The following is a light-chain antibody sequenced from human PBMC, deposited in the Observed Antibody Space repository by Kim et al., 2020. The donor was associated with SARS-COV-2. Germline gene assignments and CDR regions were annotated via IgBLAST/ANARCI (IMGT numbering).Light chain of an antibody. CDR3: KQYSSAPRT. CDR2: GAS. CDR1: HRVSNSY. Sequence: CPQERAPPSCGARHRVSNSYLAWYQKKPGQAPGPLTFGASRRATGIPDRFSGSGSGTDLTFTISTLEPEDFAVYYCKQYSSAPRTFGEG. V-gene: IGKV3-20*01. J-gene: IGKJ1*01.